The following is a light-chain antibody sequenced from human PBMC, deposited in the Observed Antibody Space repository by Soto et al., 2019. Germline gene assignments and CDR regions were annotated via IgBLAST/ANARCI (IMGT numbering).Light chain of an antibody. J-gene: IGKJ3*01. CDR3: QQYDTSPFT. Sequence: EIVLTQSPGTLSLSPGERATLSCRASQSVSSSLAWYQQTPGQAPRLLLYGASSRATGIPDRFSGSGSGTDFTLNISSLEPEDFAVYYCQQYDTSPFTFGPGTKVDIK. CDR1: QSVSSS. CDR2: GAS. V-gene: IGKV3-20*01.